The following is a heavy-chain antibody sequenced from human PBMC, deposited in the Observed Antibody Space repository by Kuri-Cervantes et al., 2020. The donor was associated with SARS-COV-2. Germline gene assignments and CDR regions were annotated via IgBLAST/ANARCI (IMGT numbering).Heavy chain of an antibody. CDR2: IHASGSA. Sequence: SETLSLTCGVSGGTITSDGYSWSWIRQPPGKGLEFIGFIHASGSAYYNPSLQSRVTISVDRSKTQFSLTVTSVTAADTAVYYCARVAGCVGSFCYYTNWFDRWGHGTLVTVSS. V-gene: IGHV4-30-2*01. D-gene: IGHD3-22*01. CDR3: ARVAGCVGSFCYYTNWFDR. J-gene: IGHJ5*02. CDR1: GGTITSDGYS.